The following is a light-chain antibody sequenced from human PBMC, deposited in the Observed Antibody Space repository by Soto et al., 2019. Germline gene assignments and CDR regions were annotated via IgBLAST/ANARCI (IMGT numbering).Light chain of an antibody. J-gene: IGLJ1*01. CDR3: SAYAGSNNVV. Sequence: QSALTQPASVSGSPGQSITISCTGTNSDVGGYNYVSWYQQHLGKAPKLIIYEVSQRPSGVPDRFSGSKSGNTASLTVSGLQTEDEADYYCSAYAGSNNVVFGSGTKLTVL. V-gene: IGLV2-8*01. CDR2: EVS. CDR1: NSDVGGYNY.